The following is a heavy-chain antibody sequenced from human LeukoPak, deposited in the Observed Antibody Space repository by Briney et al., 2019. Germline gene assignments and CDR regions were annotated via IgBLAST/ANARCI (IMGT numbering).Heavy chain of an antibody. CDR1: GFTFSSYA. Sequence: GGSLRLSCAASGFTFSSYAMHWVRQAPGKGLEWVAVISCDGSNKYYADSVKGRFTISRDNSKNTLYLQMNSLGAEDTAVYYCACKRGYSYGQDYWGQGTLVTVSS. J-gene: IGHJ4*02. D-gene: IGHD5-18*01. CDR2: ISCDGSNK. CDR3: ACKRGYSYGQDY. V-gene: IGHV3-30*04.